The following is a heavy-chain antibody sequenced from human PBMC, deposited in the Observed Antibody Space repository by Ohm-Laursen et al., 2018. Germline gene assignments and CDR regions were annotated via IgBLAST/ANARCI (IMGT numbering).Heavy chain of an antibody. Sequence: SVKVSCKASGYTFTSYYMHWVRQAPGQGLEWMGIINPSGGSTSYAQKFQGRVTMTRDTSTSTVYMELSSLRSGDTAVYYCARDEVGFWSGYRLDYWGQGTLVTVSS. CDR2: INPSGGST. D-gene: IGHD3-3*01. CDR3: ARDEVGFWSGYRLDY. V-gene: IGHV1-46*01. J-gene: IGHJ4*02. CDR1: GYTFTSYY.